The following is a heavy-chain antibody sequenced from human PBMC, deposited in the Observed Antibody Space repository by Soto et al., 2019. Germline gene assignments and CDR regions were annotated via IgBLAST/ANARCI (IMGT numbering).Heavy chain of an antibody. V-gene: IGHV3-15*07. CDR3: SVLRFLEWFTPYGMDF. Sequence: GGSLRLSCAASGFTFSNAWMNWVRQAPGKGLEWVGRIKSKTDGGTTDYAAPVKGRFTISRDDSKNTLYLQMNSLKTEDTAVYYCSVLRFLEWFTPYGMDFWGQGTTVTVSS. CDR2: IKSKTDGGTT. J-gene: IGHJ6*02. CDR1: GFTFSNAW. D-gene: IGHD3-3*01.